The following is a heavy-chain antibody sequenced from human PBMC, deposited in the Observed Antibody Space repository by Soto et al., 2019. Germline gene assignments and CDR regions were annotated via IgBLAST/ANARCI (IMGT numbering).Heavy chain of an antibody. D-gene: IGHD2-8*02. J-gene: IGHJ6*02. V-gene: IGHV3-13*01. CDR2: IGTAGDT. CDR3: AKGGPGLVDPSFGMDV. CDR1: GFTFSSYD. Sequence: GGSLRLSCAASGFTFSSYDMHWVREATGKGLEWVSAIGTAGDTYYPGSVKGRFTISRENAKNSLYLQMNSLRAEDTAVYYCAKGGPGLVDPSFGMDVWGQGTTVTVS.